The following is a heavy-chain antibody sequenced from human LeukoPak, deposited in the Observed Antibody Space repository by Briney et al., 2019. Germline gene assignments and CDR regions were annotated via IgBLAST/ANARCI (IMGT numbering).Heavy chain of an antibody. CDR2: INHSGGT. CDR3: ARGVGNIVVVIAPYFRPAFDI. J-gene: IGHJ3*02. V-gene: IGHV4-34*01. CDR1: GGSFSGYS. Sequence: SETLSLTCAVYGGSFSGYSWSWIRQPPGKGLEWIGEINHSGGTNYNPSLKSRVTISVDTSKNQFSLKLSSVTAADTAVYYCARGVGNIVVVIAPYFRPAFDIWGQGTMVTVSS. D-gene: IGHD2-21*01.